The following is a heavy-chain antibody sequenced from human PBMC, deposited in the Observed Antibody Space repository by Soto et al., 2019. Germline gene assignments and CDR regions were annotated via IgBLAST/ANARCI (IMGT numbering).Heavy chain of an antibody. CDR1: GFTFSSYG. CDR3: AKDYYDSSGKAYYFEY. Sequence: PGGSLRLSCAASGFTFSSYGMHLVRQAPGKGLEWVSAISGSGGSTYYADSVKGRFTISRDNSKNTLYLQMNSLRAEDTAVYYCAKDYYDSSGKAYYFEYWGQGTLVTVSS. D-gene: IGHD3-22*01. CDR2: ISGSGGST. J-gene: IGHJ4*02. V-gene: IGHV3-23*01.